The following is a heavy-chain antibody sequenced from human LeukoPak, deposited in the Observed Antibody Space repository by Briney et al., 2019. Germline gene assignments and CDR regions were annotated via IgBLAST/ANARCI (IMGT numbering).Heavy chain of an antibody. CDR1: GGSISSYY. Sequence: SETLSLTCTVSGGSISSYYWSWIRQPAGKGLEWIGRIYTSGSTNYNPSLKSRVTISVDTSKNQFSLKLSSVTAADTAVYYCARHRDYDFWSGYIYYYYYMDVWGKGTTVTVSS. J-gene: IGHJ6*03. CDR3: ARHRDYDFWSGYIYYYYYMDV. V-gene: IGHV4-4*07. CDR2: IYTSGST. D-gene: IGHD3-3*01.